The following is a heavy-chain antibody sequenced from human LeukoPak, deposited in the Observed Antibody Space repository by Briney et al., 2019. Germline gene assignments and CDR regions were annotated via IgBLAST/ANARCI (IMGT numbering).Heavy chain of an antibody. J-gene: IGHJ4*02. CDR3: ARYSGSPYWYLDH. CDR2: IYHSGAT. CDR1: GGSIGNYY. Sequence: SETLSLTCIVSGGSIGNYYWTWIRQSPGKGLEWIGHIYHSGATKYNASLESRVTMSVDTSKNQFSLKLNSVTAADTAIYHCARYSGSPYWYLDHWGQGVPVTVSS. D-gene: IGHD1-26*01. V-gene: IGHV4-59*01.